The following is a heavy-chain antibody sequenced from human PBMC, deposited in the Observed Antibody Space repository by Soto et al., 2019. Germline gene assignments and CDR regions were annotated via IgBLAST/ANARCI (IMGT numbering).Heavy chain of an antibody. CDR1: GFTFGNFG. CDR2: ISNDGSRK. CDR3: ARGCSGGTNCFYFDF. D-gene: IGHD6-13*01. J-gene: IGHJ4*02. Sequence: QVQLVESGGGVVQPERSLRLSCAASGFTFGNFGIHWVRQAPGKGLEWVADISNDGSRKYYAGSVQGRFTISRDNSRNTVYLQMDSLRAEDTAVYFCARGCSGGTNCFYFDFWGQGILVTVSS. V-gene: IGHV3-30*03.